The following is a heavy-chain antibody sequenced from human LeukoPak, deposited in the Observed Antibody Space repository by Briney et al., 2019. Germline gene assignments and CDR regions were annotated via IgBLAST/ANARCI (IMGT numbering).Heavy chain of an antibody. CDR1: GFTFSSYA. D-gene: IGHD6-13*01. J-gene: IGHJ4*02. CDR2: ISGSGGST. V-gene: IGHV3-23*01. CDR3: AKDPRIAAAGMLDY. Sequence: GGSLRLSCAASGFTFSSYAMSWVRQAPGKGLEWVSAISGSGGSTYYADSVKGWFTISRDNSKDTLYLQLNSLRAEDTAGDYCAKDPRIAAAGMLDYWGQGTLVTVSS.